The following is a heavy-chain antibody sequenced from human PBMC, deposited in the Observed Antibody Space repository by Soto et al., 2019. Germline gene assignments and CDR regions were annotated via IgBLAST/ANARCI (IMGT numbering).Heavy chain of an antibody. V-gene: IGHV1-18*01. D-gene: IGHD6-6*01. CDR3: ARVRRLVGYFYYYMDV. CDR2: ISAYNGDT. CDR1: GYTFTNYV. J-gene: IGHJ6*03. Sequence: GASVKVSCKASGYTFTNYVITWVRQAPGQGLEWMGWISAYNGDTHYTQRLQGRVTMTTDTSTSTAYMELRGLRSDDTAVYYCARVRRLVGYFYYYMDVWGKGTTVTVSS.